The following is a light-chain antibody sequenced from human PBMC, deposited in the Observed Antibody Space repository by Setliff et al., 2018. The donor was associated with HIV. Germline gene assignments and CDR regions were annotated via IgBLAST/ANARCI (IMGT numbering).Light chain of an antibody. J-gene: IGLJ1*01. CDR1: SGDVGSFNL. CDR2: EGS. V-gene: IGLV2-23*01. CDR3: CSYAGSTTFYV. Sequence: QSALPQSASVSGSPGQSITISCTGTSGDVGSFNLVSWYQQHPGKAPKLMIYEGSKRPSGVSNRFSGSKSGNTASLTISGLQAEDEADYYCCSYAGSTTFYVFGTGTKVTVL.